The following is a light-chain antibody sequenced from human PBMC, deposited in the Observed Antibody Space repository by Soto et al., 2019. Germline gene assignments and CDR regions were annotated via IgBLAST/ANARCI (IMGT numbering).Light chain of an antibody. V-gene: IGLV4-69*01. CDR1: SGHSSYA. CDR3: QTWGTGIHVV. Sequence: QSVLTQSPSASASLGASVKLTCTLSSGHSSYAIAWHRQQPEKGPRYLMKVNSDGSHNKGDGIPDRFSGSGSSSGAERYLTISSLQSEDEADYYCQTWGTGIHVVFGGGTKLTVL. J-gene: IGLJ2*01. CDR2: VNSDGSH.